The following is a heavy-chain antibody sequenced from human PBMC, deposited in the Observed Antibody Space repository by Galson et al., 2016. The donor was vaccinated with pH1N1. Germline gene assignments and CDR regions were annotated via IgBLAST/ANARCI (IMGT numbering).Heavy chain of an antibody. V-gene: IGHV4-61*10. CDR2: IYHSGST. CDR1: GGSISSDNYY. D-gene: IGHD3-22*01. J-gene: IGHJ4*02. CDR3: ATSLEYDNNGYVDY. Sequence: ETLSLTCAVSGGSISSDNYYWTWIRQPAGKGLEWIGEIYHSGSTNYNPSLKSRVTISVDKSKNQFSLKLSSVTAADTAVYYCATSLEYDNNGYVDYWGQGTLVTVSS.